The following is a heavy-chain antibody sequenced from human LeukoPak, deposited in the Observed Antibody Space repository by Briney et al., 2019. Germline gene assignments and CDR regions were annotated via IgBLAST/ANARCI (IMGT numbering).Heavy chain of an antibody. J-gene: IGHJ4*02. CDR1: GFTFSSYA. D-gene: IGHD2-15*01. Sequence: GGSLRLSCAAFGFTFSSYAMSWVRQAPGKGLEWVSAISGSGGSTYYADSVKGRFTISRDNSKNTLYLQMNSLRAEDTAVYYCAKGREYCSGGSCPNYYFDYWGQGTLVTVSS. V-gene: IGHV3-23*01. CDR3: AKGREYCSGGSCPNYYFDY. CDR2: ISGSGGST.